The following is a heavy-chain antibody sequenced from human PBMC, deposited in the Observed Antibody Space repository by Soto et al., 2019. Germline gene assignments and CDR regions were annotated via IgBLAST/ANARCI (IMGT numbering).Heavy chain of an antibody. CDR2: IYSGGST. D-gene: IGHD2-2*01. J-gene: IGHJ5*02. CDR1: GFTVSSNY. CDR3: ARDSRVMGDIVVVPAAHNWFDP. V-gene: IGHV3-66*01. Sequence: GGSLRLSCAASGFTVSSNYMSWVRQAPGKGLEWVSVIYSGGSTYYADSVKGRFTISRDNSKNTLYLQMNSLRAEDTAVYYCARDSRVMGDIVVVPAAHNWFDPWGQGTLVTVSS.